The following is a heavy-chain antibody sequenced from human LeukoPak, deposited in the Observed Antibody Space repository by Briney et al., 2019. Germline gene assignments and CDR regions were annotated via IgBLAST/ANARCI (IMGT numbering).Heavy chain of an antibody. CDR1: GGSFSGYY. CDR2: INHSGST. CDR3: ARRATIFGVVTMAFDP. V-gene: IGHV4-34*01. D-gene: IGHD3-3*01. Sequence: PSETLSLTCAVYGGSFSGYYWSWIRQPPGKGLEWIGEINHSGSTNYNPSLNSRVTISVDTSKNQFSLKLSSVTAADTAVYYCARRATIFGVVTMAFDPWGQGTLVTVSS. J-gene: IGHJ5*02.